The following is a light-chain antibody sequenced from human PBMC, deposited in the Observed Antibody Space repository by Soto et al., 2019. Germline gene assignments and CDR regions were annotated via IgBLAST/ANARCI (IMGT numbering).Light chain of an antibody. CDR2: DAS. CDR3: QQRRNWYT. CDR1: QSVSSY. Sequence: PGERATLSCRASQSVSSYLAWYQQKPGQAPRLLIYDASNRATGIPARFSGSGSGTDFTLTISSLEPEDFAVYYCQQRRNWYTFGQGTKLEIK. V-gene: IGKV3-11*01. J-gene: IGKJ2*01.